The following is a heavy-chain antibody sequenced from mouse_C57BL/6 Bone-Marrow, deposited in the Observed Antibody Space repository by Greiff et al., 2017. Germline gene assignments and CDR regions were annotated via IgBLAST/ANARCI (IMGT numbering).Heavy chain of an antibody. CDR3: ARVNYYGSSWDYFDY. CDR1: GYTFTTYP. V-gene: IGHV1-47*01. D-gene: IGHD1-1*01. J-gene: IGHJ2*01. CDR2: FHPYNDDT. Sequence: QVQLKQSGAELVKPGASVKMSCKASGYTFTTYPIEWMKQNHGKSLEWIGNFHPYNDDTKYNEKFKGKATLTVETSSSTAYLELGRLTSDASAVYYCARVNYYGSSWDYFDYWGQGTTLTVSS.